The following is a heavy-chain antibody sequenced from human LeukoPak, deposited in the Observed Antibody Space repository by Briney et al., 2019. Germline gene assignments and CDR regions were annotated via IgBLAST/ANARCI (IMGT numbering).Heavy chain of an antibody. J-gene: IGHJ4*02. CDR3: AREGSLRYFDWLLYPYYFDY. D-gene: IGHD3-9*01. Sequence: GESLKISCKGSGYSFTSYWIGWVRQMPGKGLEWMGIIYPGDSDTRYSPSFQGQVTISADKSISTAYLQWSSLKASDTAMYYCAREGSLRYFDWLLYPYYFDYWGQGTLVTASS. CDR1: GYSFTSYW. V-gene: IGHV5-51*01. CDR2: IYPGDSDT.